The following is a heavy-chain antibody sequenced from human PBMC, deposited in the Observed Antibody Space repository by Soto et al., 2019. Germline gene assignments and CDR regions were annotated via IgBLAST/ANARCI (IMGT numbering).Heavy chain of an antibody. CDR3: ARGLTTVTTFGYYYYYMDV. CDR1: GGSISSGGYY. D-gene: IGHD4-17*01. V-gene: IGHV4-31*03. J-gene: IGHJ6*03. Sequence: QVQLQESGPGLVKPSQTLSLTCTVSGGSISSGGYYWSWIRQHPGKGLEWIGYIYYSGSTYYNPSLKSRVTISVDTSKNQFSLKRSSVTAADTAVYYCARGLTTVTTFGYYYYYMDVWGKGTTVTVSS. CDR2: IYYSGST.